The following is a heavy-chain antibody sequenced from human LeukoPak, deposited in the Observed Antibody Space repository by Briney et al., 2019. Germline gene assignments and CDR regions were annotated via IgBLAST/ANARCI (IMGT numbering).Heavy chain of an antibody. Sequence: PSETLSLTCTVSGGSISSGGYFWSWIRQHAGKGLECIGYIYYTGSTYYNPSLRSRVTISVDTSKNQFSLNLSSVTAADTAVYFCARRYYDNSGYRYYFDFWGQGTLVTVSS. V-gene: IGHV4-31*03. CDR3: ARRYYDNSGYRYYFDF. CDR2: IYYTGST. D-gene: IGHD3-22*01. J-gene: IGHJ4*02. CDR1: GGSISSGGYF.